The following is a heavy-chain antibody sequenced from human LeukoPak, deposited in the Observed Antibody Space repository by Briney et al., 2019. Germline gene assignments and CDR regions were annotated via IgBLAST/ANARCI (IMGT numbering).Heavy chain of an antibody. J-gene: IGHJ5*02. Sequence: GGSLRLSCAASGFTFSSYGMHWVRQAPGKGLEWVAVISYDGSNKYYADSVKGRFTISRDNSKNTLYLQMNSLRAEDTAVYYCARGTTYYDYVWGSSWGQGTLVTVSS. CDR1: GFTFSSYG. V-gene: IGHV3-30*19. D-gene: IGHD3-16*01. CDR2: ISYDGSNK. CDR3: ARGTTYYDYVWGSS.